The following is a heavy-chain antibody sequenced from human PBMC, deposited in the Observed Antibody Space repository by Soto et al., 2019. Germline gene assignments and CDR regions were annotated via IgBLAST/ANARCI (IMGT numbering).Heavy chain of an antibody. J-gene: IGHJ6*02. D-gene: IGHD6-13*01. CDR3: ARVVAAAGTYGMDV. CDR1: GGSISSYY. CDR2: IYYSGST. V-gene: IGHV4-59*01. Sequence: SETLSLTCTVSGGSISSYYWSWIRQPPGKGLEWIGYIYYSGSTSYNPSLKSRVTISVDTSKNQFSLKLSSVTAADTAVYYCARVVAAAGTYGMDVWGQGTTVTVSS.